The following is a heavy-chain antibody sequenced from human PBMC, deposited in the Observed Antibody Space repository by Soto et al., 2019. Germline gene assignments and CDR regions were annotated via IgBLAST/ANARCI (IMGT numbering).Heavy chain of an antibody. CDR2: ISSSGSTI. CDR3: ARVDRNNWNHFDY. V-gene: IGHV3-48*03. D-gene: IGHD1-20*01. CDR1: GYTLSSYD. Sequence: GGSLRLSCAASGYTLSSYDMNWVRQAPGKGLEWVSYISSSGSTIYYADSVKGRFTISRDNAKNSLYLQMNSLRAEETADYYCARVDRNNWNHFDYWGQGTLVTVSS. J-gene: IGHJ4*02.